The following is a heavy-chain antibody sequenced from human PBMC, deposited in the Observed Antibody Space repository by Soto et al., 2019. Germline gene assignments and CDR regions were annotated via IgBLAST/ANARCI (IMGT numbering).Heavy chain of an antibody. V-gene: IGHV1-69*01. D-gene: IGHD3-10*01. CDR2: IIPMFGTA. J-gene: IGHJ5*02. Sequence: QVQLVQSGAEVKTPGSSVKVSCKASGDTFSSYIMTWVRQAPGQGLEWMGGIIPMFGTANTAQKFQGRVTITADESTNTAHMELRSLRSEDTAVYYCARGGPIGRGFDPWGQGTLVIVSS. CDR1: GDTFSSYI. CDR3: ARGGPIGRGFDP.